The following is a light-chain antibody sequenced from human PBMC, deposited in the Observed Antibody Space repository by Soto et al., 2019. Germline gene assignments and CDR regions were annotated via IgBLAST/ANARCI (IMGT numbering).Light chain of an antibody. CDR2: TAS. V-gene: IGKV1-9*01. CDR1: QGISSS. CDR3: QQVYSYPPYT. J-gene: IGKJ2*01. Sequence: DIQLTQSPSFLSASVGDRVTITCRASQGISSSLAWYQQKPGKAPKLLIYTASILQSGVPSRFSGSASGTEFTLTISSLQPEDFATYYCQQVYSYPPYTFGQGTKVEIK.